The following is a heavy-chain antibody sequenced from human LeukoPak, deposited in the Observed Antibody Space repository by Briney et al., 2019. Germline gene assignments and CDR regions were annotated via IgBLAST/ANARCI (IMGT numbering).Heavy chain of an antibody. D-gene: IGHD2-2*01. CDR3: ARAPTVLVGYCSSSSCQADY. V-gene: IGHV3-21*01. Sequence: PGGSLRLSCAASGFTFRSYSMNWVRQAPGKGLEWVSAIDPSSTYIYYADSVKGRFTTSRDNAENSLYLRMNSLRVEDTAVYYCARAPTVLVGYCSSSSCQADYWGQGTLVTVSS. CDR1: GFTFRSYS. CDR2: IDPSSTYI. J-gene: IGHJ4*02.